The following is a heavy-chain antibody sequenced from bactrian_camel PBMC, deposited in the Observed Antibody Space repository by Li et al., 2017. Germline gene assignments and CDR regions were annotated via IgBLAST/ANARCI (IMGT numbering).Heavy chain of an antibody. V-gene: IGHV3S40*01. D-gene: IGHD1*01. CDR2: IDPAGGQA. CDR1: GDTIGRYC. Sequence: DVQLVESGGGSVQAGGSLRLSCTASGDTIGRYCMGWFRQIPDKEREGIAAIDPAGGQAYYSESVQGRFFIDADNAKGTVSLVTNNLKPEDTAAYYCVADPTSWFTLTGNLRFQDFAYWGRGTQVTVS. CDR3: VADPTSWFTLTGNLRFQDFAY. J-gene: IGHJ4*01.